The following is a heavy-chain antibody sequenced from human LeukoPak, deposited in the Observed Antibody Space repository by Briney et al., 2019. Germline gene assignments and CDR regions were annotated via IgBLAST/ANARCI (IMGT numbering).Heavy chain of an antibody. V-gene: IGHV4-59*01. CDR1: GGSISSYY. D-gene: IGHD3-10*01. J-gene: IGHJ4*02. CDR3: ARSTRSSALRT. Sequence: PSETLSLTCTVSGGSISSYYWSWIRQPAGKGLEWIGYIYYTGSTNYNPSLKSRITISLDRSKNQFSLKLRSVTTADTVVYYCARSTRSSALRTWGQGTLVTVSS. CDR2: IYYTGST.